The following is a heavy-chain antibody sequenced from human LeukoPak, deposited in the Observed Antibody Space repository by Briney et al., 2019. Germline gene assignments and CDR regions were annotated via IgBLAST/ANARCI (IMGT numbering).Heavy chain of an antibody. CDR3: AREGSGPSPLPDV. D-gene: IGHD3-10*01. CDR2: INYSGST. Sequence: PSETLSLTCTVSGGSISSYCWSWIRQPPGKGLEWIGYINYSGSTNYNPSLKSRVTISVDTSKNQFSLKLSSVTAADTAVYYCAREGSGPSPLPDVWGQGTTVTVSS. J-gene: IGHJ6*02. V-gene: IGHV4-59*01. CDR1: GGSISSYC.